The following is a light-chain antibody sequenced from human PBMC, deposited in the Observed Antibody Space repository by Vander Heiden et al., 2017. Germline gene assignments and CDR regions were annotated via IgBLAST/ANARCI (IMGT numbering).Light chain of an antibody. CDR3: STWDTSLSSVV. V-gene: IGLV1-51*01. J-gene: IGLJ3*02. CDR2: DNN. Sequence: QSVFTQPPSTSASPGQKVTISCSGSSSNIGNNYVSWYQQFQGTTPKLLIYDNNKRPSGIPDRFSGSKSGTSATLGITGLQTGDEADYYCSTWDTSLSSVVFGGGTKVTVL. CDR1: SSNIGNNY.